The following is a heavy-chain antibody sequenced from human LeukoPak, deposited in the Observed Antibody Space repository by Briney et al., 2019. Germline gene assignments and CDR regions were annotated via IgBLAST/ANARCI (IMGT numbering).Heavy chain of an antibody. Sequence: GGSLRLSCAASGFTFSSYGMNWVRQAPGKGREWVSFVSIGGTYIYYADSVKGRFTISRDDAKNSLYLQMNSLTAEDTAEYYCARNKINTVTTGWYFDLWGRGTLVTVSS. CDR3: ARNKINTVTTGWYFDL. V-gene: IGHV3-21*01. CDR2: VSIGGTYI. D-gene: IGHD4-17*01. CDR1: GFTFSSYG. J-gene: IGHJ2*01.